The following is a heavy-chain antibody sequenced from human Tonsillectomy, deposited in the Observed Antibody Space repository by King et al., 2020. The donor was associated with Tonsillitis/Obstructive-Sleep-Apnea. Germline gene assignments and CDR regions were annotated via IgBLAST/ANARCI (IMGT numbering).Heavy chain of an antibody. CDR2: IYWDDDK. Sequence: ITLKESGSTLVKPTQTLTLTCTFSGFSLSTGGVGVGWIRQPPGKALEWLALIYWDDDKGYSPSLKSRLTITKDTSKNQVVLTMTNMDPVDTATYYCARGSYDSDAFDIRGQGTMVTVSS. D-gene: IGHD3-10*01. J-gene: IGHJ3*02. CDR1: GFSLSTGGVG. CDR3: ARGSYDSDAFDI. V-gene: IGHV2-5*02.